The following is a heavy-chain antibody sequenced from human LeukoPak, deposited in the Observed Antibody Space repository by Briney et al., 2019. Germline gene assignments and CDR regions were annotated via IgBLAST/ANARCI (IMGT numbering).Heavy chain of an antibody. CDR1: GFIFSDYT. CDR3: AKAAGEGY. J-gene: IGHJ4*02. CDR2: ISGSGGST. D-gene: IGHD3-10*01. V-gene: IGHV3-23*01. Sequence: GGSLRLSCAASGFIFSDYTLNWVRQAPGKGLEWVSAISGSGGSTYYADSVKGRFTISRDNSKNTLYLQMNSLRAEDTAVYYCAKAAGEGYWGQGTLVTVSS.